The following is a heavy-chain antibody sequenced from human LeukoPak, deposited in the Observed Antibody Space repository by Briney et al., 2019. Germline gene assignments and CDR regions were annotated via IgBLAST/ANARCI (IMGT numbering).Heavy chain of an antibody. V-gene: IGHV3-7*01. CDR3: AREVGVVVPAATYYYYYMDV. CDR2: IKQDGSEK. J-gene: IGHJ6*03. Sequence: GGSLRLSCAASGFTFSSYWMSWVRQAPGKGLEWVANIKQDGSEKYYVDSVKGRFTIPRDNAKNSLYLQMNSLRAEDTAVYYCAREVGVVVPAATYYYYYMDVWGKGTTVTVSS. D-gene: IGHD2-2*01. CDR1: GFTFSSYW.